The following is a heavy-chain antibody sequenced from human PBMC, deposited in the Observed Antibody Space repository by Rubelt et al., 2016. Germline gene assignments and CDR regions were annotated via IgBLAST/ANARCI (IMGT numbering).Heavy chain of an antibody. V-gene: IGHV3-9*01. CDR2: ISWNSGSL. Sequence: EVRLVESGGGLVQPGRSLRLSCAASGFSFDEYAMHWVRQAPGKGLEWVSGISWNSGSLDYAASVQGRFTISRDISKNTLYLEMNSLRAEDTATYYCARGHRGFDFDDWGQGTLITVSS. CDR3: ARGHRGFDFDD. CDR1: GFSFDEYA. J-gene: IGHJ4*02.